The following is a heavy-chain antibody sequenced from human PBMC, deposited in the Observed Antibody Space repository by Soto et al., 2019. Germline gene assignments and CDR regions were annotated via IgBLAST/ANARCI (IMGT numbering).Heavy chain of an antibody. Sequence: PSQTLSLTCAISGDSVSSNIVTWDWIRQSPSRGLEWLGRTYYRSQWFNDYAVSVKSRMTINADTSKNQFSLQLNYVTPEDTAVYYCARLIGTSWFVGWGQGTPVTVSP. V-gene: IGHV6-1*01. D-gene: IGHD6-13*01. CDR2: TYYRSQWFN. J-gene: IGHJ4*02. CDR3: ARLIGTSWFVG. CDR1: GDSVSSNIVT.